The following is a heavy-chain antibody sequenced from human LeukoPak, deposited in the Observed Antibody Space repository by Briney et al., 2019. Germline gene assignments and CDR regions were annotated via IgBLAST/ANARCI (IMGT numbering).Heavy chain of an antibody. V-gene: IGHV4-34*01. CDR2: INHSGST. Sequence: PSETLSLTCAAYGWTFSGYYWSWIRQPPGKGLEWIGEINHSGSTNYNPSLKRRVTISVDTSKNQFSLKLSSVTAADTAVYYCARRTGVFESLTRLFDTWGQGTLVSVSS. CDR1: GWTFSGYY. J-gene: IGHJ5*02. CDR3: ARRTGVFESLTRLFDT. D-gene: IGHD3-10*01.